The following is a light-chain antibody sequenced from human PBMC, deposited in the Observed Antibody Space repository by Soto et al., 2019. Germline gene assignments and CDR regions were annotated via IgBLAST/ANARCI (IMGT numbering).Light chain of an antibody. CDR3: QQYAASPRT. CDR2: GVS. CDR1: QSVSSGY. V-gene: IGKV3-20*01. Sequence: EIVLTQSPGTLSLSPRERATLSCRASQSVSSGYLAWYQHKPGQAPRLLIYGVSSRAPGIPDRFSGSGSGTDFTLTISRLEPEEIAVYCCQQYAASPRTFGQGTQVEVK. J-gene: IGKJ1*01.